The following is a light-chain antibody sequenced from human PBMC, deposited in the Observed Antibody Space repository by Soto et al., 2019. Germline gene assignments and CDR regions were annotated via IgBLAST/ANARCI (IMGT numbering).Light chain of an antibody. Sequence: EIVLTPSPGNLSLSPGERATLSCRASQSVSSSYLAWYQQKPGQAPRLLIYGASSRATGIPDRFSGSGSGTDFTLTISRLEPEDFAVYYCHQYGSSPRTFGQGTKVDIK. V-gene: IGKV3-20*01. CDR1: QSVSSSY. J-gene: IGKJ1*01. CDR3: HQYGSSPRT. CDR2: GAS.